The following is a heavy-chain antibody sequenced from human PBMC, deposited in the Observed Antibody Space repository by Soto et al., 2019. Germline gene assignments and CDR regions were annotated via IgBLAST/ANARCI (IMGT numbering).Heavy chain of an antibody. CDR3: ARDSVLWFGELPDY. CDR2: IKQDGSEK. CDR1: GFTFSSYW. J-gene: IGHJ4*02. V-gene: IGHV3-7*01. Sequence: GGSLRLSCASSGFTFSSYWMSWVRQAPGKGLEWVANIKQDGSEKYYVDSVKGRFTISRDNAKNSLYLQMNSLRAEDTAVYYCARDSVLWFGELPDYWGQGTLVTVSS. D-gene: IGHD3-10*01.